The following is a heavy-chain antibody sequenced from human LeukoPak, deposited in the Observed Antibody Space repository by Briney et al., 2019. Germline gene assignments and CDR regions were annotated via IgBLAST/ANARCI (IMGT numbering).Heavy chain of an antibody. CDR1: GGSISTYY. CDR2: IYTSGST. Sequence: SETLSLTCTVSGGSISTYYWNWIRQPAGKGLEWIGRIYTSGSTNYNPSLKSRVTMSVDTSKNQFSLKLSSVTAADTAVYYCARGKVVAGTPGQNSWDNWGQGILVTVSS. J-gene: IGHJ4*02. CDR3: ARGKVVAGTPGQNSWDN. V-gene: IGHV4-4*07. D-gene: IGHD6-19*01.